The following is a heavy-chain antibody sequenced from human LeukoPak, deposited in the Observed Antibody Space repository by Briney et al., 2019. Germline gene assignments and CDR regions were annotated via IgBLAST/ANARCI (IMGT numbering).Heavy chain of an antibody. CDR2: IYTSGST. CDR1: GGSISSGSYY. J-gene: IGHJ3*02. V-gene: IGHV4-61*02. CDR3: ARAGGLLWFGERENAFDI. D-gene: IGHD3-10*01. Sequence: SQTLSLTCTVSGGSISSGSYYWSWIRQPAGKGLEWIGRIYTSGSTNYNPSLKSRVTISVDTSKNQFSLKLSSVTAADTAVYYCARAGGLLWFGERENAFDIWGQGTMVTVSS.